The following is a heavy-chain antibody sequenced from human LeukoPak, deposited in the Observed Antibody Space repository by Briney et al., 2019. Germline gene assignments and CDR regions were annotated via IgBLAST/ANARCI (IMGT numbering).Heavy chain of an antibody. CDR1: GGSISSYY. J-gene: IGHJ3*02. V-gene: IGHV4-59*08. D-gene: IGHD1-26*01. Sequence: SETLSLTCTVSGGSISSYYWSWIRQPPGKGLEWIGYIYYSGSTYYNPSLKSRVTISVDTSKNQFSLKLSSVTAADTAVYYCARGWENPFDIWGQGTMVTVSS. CDR3: ARGWENPFDI. CDR2: IYYSGST.